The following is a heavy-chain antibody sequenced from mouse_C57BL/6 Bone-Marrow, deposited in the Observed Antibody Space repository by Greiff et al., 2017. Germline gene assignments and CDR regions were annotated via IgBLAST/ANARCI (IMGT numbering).Heavy chain of an antibody. V-gene: IGHV1-69*01. CDR3: ANGTTVPWCFDV. CDR1: GYTFTSYW. J-gene: IGHJ1*03. Sequence: QVQLQQPGAELVLPGASVKLSCKASGYTFTSYWMHWVKQRPGQGLEWIGEIDPSDSYTNYNQKFKGKSTLTVDKSSSTAYMQLSSLTSADSAVYYCANGTTVPWCFDVWGTGTTVTVSS. D-gene: IGHD1-1*01. CDR2: IDPSDSYT.